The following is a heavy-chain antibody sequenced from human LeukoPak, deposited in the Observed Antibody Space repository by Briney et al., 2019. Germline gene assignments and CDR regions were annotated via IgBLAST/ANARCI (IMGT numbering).Heavy chain of an antibody. CDR2: IIPILGIA. D-gene: IGHD2-2*01. CDR1: GGTFSSYA. CDR3: ARGPPPDQLLSGRWFDP. V-gene: IGHV1-69*04. Sequence: GASVKVSCKASGGTFSSYAISWVRQAPGQGLEWMGRIIPILGIANYAQKFQGRVTITADKSTSTAYMELSSLRSEDTAVYYCARGPPPDQLLSGRWFDPWGQGTLVTVSS. J-gene: IGHJ5*02.